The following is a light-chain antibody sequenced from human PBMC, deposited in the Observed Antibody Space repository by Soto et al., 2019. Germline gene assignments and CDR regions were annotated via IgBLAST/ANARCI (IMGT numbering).Light chain of an antibody. CDR3: QTWGTGIHV. Sequence: QPVLTQSPSASASLGASVKLTCTLSSGHSSYAIAWHQQQPEKGPRYLMKLNSDGSHSRGDGIPDRFSGSSSGAERHLTISSLQSEDEADYYCQTWGTGIHVFGTGTKLTVL. CDR1: SGHSSYA. CDR2: LNSDGSH. J-gene: IGLJ1*01. V-gene: IGLV4-69*01.